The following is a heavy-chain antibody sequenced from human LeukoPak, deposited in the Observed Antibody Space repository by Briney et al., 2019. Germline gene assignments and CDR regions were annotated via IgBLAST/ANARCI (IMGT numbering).Heavy chain of an antibody. J-gene: IGHJ4*02. CDR3: ARWSLVYSNYAGYFGS. CDR1: GYSFTNYW. V-gene: IGHV5-51*01. D-gene: IGHD4-11*01. CDR2: IYPGDSDT. Sequence: GESLKISCKGSGYSFTNYWIGWVRQMPGKGLEWMGIIYPGDSDTKYSPSFQGQVTISADKSISTANLQWSSLKASDSAMYYCARWSLVYSNYAGYFGSWGQGTLVTVSS.